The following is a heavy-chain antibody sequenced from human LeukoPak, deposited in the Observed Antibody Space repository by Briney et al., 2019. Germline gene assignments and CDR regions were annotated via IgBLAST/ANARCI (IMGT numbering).Heavy chain of an antibody. Sequence: SETLSLTCTVSGGSISSDYWSWIRQSPGKGLEWIGYIYYSGSTYYNPSLKSRGTISVDTSKNQFSLKLTSVTAADTAVYYCARGFYSPHHWGQGTLVTVSS. CDR3: ARGFYSPHH. V-gene: IGHV4-59*01. J-gene: IGHJ5*02. CDR2: IYYSGST. CDR1: GGSISSDY. D-gene: IGHD4-11*01.